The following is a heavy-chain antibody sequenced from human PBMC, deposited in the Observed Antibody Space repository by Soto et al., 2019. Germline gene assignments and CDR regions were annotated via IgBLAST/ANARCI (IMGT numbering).Heavy chain of an antibody. CDR1: GGTFSSYA. V-gene: IGHV1-69*01. Sequence: QVQLVQSGAEVKKPGSSVKVSCKASGGTFSSYAISWVRQAPGQGLEWMGGIIPIFGTANYAQKFQGRVTITADDSTSTGYMELSSLRSEDTAVYYWARDQRAVAGYYYYYGMDVWGQGTTVTVSS. D-gene: IGHD6-19*01. CDR2: IIPIFGTA. CDR3: ARDQRAVAGYYYYYGMDV. J-gene: IGHJ6*02.